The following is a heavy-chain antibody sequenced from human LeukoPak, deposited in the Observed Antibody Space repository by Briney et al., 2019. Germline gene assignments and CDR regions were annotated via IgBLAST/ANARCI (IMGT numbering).Heavy chain of an antibody. D-gene: IGHD6-25*01. J-gene: IGHJ4*02. CDR1: GGSIMYHY. V-gene: IGHV4-59*11. CDR3: ARKGGLFDY. CDR2: IYYNGST. Sequence: SETLSLTCTVSGGSIMYHYWSWIRQSPGKGLEWIGYIYYNGSTNYNPSLKSRASISVDTSKNQFSLRVTSVTAADTAVYYCARKGGLFDYWGQGTLVTVSS.